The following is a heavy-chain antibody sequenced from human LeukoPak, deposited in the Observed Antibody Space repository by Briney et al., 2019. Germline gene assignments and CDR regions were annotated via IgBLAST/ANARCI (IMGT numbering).Heavy chain of an antibody. V-gene: IGHV1-69*05. Sequence: SVKVSCKASGGTFSSYAISWVRQAPGQGLEWMGGIIPIFGTANYAQKFQGRVTITTDESTSTAYMELSNLRSEDTAVYYCARSGSSGSYYNWFDPWGQGTLVTVSS. D-gene: IGHD3-10*01. J-gene: IGHJ5*02. CDR3: ARSGSSGSYYNWFDP. CDR2: IIPIFGTA. CDR1: GGTFSSYA.